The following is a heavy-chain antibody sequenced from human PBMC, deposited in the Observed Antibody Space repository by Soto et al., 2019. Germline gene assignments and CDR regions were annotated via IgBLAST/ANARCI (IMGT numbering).Heavy chain of an antibody. CDR1: GFTFSSYA. CDR2: ISGSGGST. D-gene: IGHD3-22*01. Sequence: GESLKISCAASGFTFSSYAMSWVRQAPGKGLEWVSAISGSGGSTYYADSVKGRFTISRDNSKNTLYLQMNSLRAEDTAVYYCAKRPSMIVVGWGQGTLVTVSS. CDR3: AKRPSMIVVG. V-gene: IGHV3-23*01. J-gene: IGHJ4*02.